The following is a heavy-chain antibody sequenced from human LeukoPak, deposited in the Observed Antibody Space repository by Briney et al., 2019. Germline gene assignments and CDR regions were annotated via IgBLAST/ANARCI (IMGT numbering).Heavy chain of an antibody. CDR3: ARGWGTVTTWRHFDY. V-gene: IGHV4-34*01. Sequence: SETLSLTCAVYGGSFSGYYWSWIRQPPGKGLEWIGEINHSGSTNYNPSLKSRVTISVDTSKNQFSLKLSSVTAAGTAVYYCARGWGTVTTWRHFDYWGQGTLVTVSS. CDR1: GGSFSGYY. CDR2: INHSGST. D-gene: IGHD4-17*01. J-gene: IGHJ4*02.